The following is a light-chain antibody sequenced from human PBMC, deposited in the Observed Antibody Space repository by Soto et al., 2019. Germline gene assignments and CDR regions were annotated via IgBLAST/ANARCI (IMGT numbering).Light chain of an antibody. CDR2: DNY. CDR3: GTWDSSLDTVV. V-gene: IGLV1-51*01. Sequence: QSVLAQPPSISAAPGQKVTISCSGGSSNIGGNYVSWYQHVPRTAPKLLIYDNYKRASGSPDRFSASKSGTSATLGITGLQTGDEADYYCGTWDSSLDTVVFGGGTKLTVL. CDR1: SSNIGGNY. J-gene: IGLJ2*01.